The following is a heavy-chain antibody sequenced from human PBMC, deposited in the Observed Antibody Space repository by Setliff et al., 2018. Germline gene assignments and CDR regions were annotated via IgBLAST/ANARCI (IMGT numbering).Heavy chain of an antibody. V-gene: IGHV4-59*01. Sequence: LSLTCTVSGGSISSSYWSWIRQPPGKGLEWIGYIYSSGSTNNNPSLKSRATISVDTSKNQFSLKLSSVTAADTAVYYCARAAKYDSSGYYGFWFDPWGQGTQVTVSS. CDR3: ARAAKYDSSGYYGFWFDP. CDR2: IYSSGST. D-gene: IGHD3-22*01. J-gene: IGHJ5*02. CDR1: GGSISSSY.